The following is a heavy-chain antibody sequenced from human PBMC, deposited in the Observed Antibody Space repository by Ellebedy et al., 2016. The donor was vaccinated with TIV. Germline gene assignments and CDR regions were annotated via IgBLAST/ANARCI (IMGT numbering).Heavy chain of an antibody. D-gene: IGHD7-27*01. Sequence: SETLSLXXAVYGGSFSGYYWSWIRQPPGKGLEWIGYIYYSGSTNYNPSLKSRVTISVDTSKNQFSLKLSSVTAADTAVYYCARGDLGHAFDIWGQGTMVTVSS. CDR2: IYYSGST. CDR3: ARGDLGHAFDI. CDR1: GGSFSGYY. J-gene: IGHJ3*02. V-gene: IGHV4-59*13.